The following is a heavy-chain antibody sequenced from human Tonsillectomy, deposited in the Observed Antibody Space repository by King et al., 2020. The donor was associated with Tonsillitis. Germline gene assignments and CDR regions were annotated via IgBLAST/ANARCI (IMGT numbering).Heavy chain of an antibody. J-gene: IGHJ6*02. CDR2: MSFDGSKK. Sequence: VQLVESGGGVAQPGRSVRLSCAASGFTFSRYGMHWVRQAPGKGLEWMAVMSFDGSKKYYVDSVKGRFTISRDNSKNTLYLQMNSLRAEDTAVYYCAKEMHYGSGSRTLRVYGMDVWGQGTTVTVSS. CDR1: GFTFSRYG. D-gene: IGHD3-10*01. V-gene: IGHV3-30*18. CDR3: AKEMHYGSGSRTLRVYGMDV.